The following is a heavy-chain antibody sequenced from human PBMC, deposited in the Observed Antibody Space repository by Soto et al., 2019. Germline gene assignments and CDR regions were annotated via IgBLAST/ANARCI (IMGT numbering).Heavy chain of an antibody. Sequence: EVELLQSGGGLVQPGGSLRLSCAASGFVVSGNYMTWVRQAPGKGLEWVSLIYRGGSTHYADSVKGRFTISRDSSKNTLYLQMNSLRAEDKAVYYCASRIAGAGWGQGALVTVSS. CDR2: IYRGGST. D-gene: IGHD6-19*01. CDR1: GFVVSGNY. CDR3: ASRIAGAG. J-gene: IGHJ4*02. V-gene: IGHV3-66*01.